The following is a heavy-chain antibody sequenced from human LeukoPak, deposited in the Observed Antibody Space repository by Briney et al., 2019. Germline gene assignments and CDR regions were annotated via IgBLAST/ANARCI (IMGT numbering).Heavy chain of an antibody. D-gene: IGHD6-19*01. CDR1: GFTVSGNY. CDR2: IYSGGST. V-gene: IGHV3-66*01. J-gene: IGHJ4*02. Sequence: SGGSLRLSCVASGFTVSGNYMNWVRQAPGKGLEWVSLIYSGGSTYYADSVKGRFTISRDNSKNTLYLQMNNLRAEDTAVYYCAKVSVAGPFDNWGQGTLVTVSS. CDR3: AKVSVAGPFDN.